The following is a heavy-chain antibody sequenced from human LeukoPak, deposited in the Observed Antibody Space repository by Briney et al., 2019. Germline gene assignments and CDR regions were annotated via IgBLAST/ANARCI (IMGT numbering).Heavy chain of an antibody. CDR1: GFTFDDYA. CDR3: AKDIGKGYDILTGYLIY. J-gene: IGHJ4*02. D-gene: IGHD3-9*01. CDR2: ISCNSGSI. V-gene: IGHV3-9*01. Sequence: GGSLRLSCAASGFTFDDYAMHWVRQAPGKGLEWVSGISCNSGSIGYADSVKGRFTISRDNAKTSLYLQMNSMRAEDTALYYCAKDIGKGYDILTGYLIYWGQGTLVTVSS.